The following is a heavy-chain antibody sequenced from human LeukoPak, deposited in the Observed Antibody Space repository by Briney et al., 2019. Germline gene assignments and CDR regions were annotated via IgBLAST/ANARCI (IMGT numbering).Heavy chain of an antibody. CDR1: GFIFSTYE. Sequence: GGSLRLSCAASGFIFSTYEMNWVRQAPGKGLEWLSYISYNGRPIFYADSVKGRFTISRDNAKNSLHLQMNSLRVEDTAVYSCARDGRWINYYDGSSPVWGQGTLVTVSS. J-gene: IGHJ4*02. D-gene: IGHD3-22*01. V-gene: IGHV3-48*03. CDR3: ARDGRWINYYDGSSPV. CDR2: ISYNGRPI.